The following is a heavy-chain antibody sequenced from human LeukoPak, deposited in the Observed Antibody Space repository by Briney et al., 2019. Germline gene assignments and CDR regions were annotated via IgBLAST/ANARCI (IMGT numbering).Heavy chain of an antibody. CDR2: INPNSCGT. V-gene: IGHV1-2*02. D-gene: IGHD2-21*02. Sequence: ASVKVSCKASGYTFTGYYMHWVRQAPGQGLEWMGWINPNSCGTNYAQKFQGRVTMNRDTSISKAYMELSRLRSDDTDVYYCARDVILTAENDDYWGQGTLVTVSS. CDR3: ARDVILTAENDDY. J-gene: IGHJ4*02. CDR1: GYTFTGYY.